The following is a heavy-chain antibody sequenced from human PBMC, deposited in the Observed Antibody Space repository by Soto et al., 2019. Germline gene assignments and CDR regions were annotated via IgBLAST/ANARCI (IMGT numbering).Heavy chain of an antibody. CDR3: ARQTVTYYFDY. Sequence: SETLSLTCTVSGGSVSSGSYYWSWIRQPPGKGLEWIGYIYYSGSTKYNPSLKSRVTISVDTSKNQFSLKLSSVTAADTAVYYCARQTVTYYFDYWGQGTLVTVSS. CDR1: GGSVSSGSYY. CDR2: IYYSGST. V-gene: IGHV4-61*01. D-gene: IGHD4-17*01. J-gene: IGHJ4*02.